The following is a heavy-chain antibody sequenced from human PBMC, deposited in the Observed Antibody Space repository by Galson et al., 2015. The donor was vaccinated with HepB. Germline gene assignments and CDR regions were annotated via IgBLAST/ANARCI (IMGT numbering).Heavy chain of an antibody. CDR1: GFTFSNAW. D-gene: IGHD3-10*01. Sequence: SLRLSCAASGFTFSNAWMNWVRQAPGKGLEWVGRIKSKTDGGTTDYAAPVKGRFTISRDDSKNTLYLQMNSLKTEDTAVYYCTTPPVSSYYYGSGSYYGYYYYYMDVWGKGTTVTVSS. CDR2: IKSKTDGGTT. CDR3: TTPPVSSYYYGSGSYYGYYYYYMDV. J-gene: IGHJ6*03. V-gene: IGHV3-15*07.